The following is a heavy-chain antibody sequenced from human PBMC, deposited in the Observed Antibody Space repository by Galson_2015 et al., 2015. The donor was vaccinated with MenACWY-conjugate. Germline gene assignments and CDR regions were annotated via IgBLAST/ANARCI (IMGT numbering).Heavy chain of an antibody. Sequence: PALVTPTQTLTLPCTFSGFSLRTRGVGVGWIRQPPGKALEWLALIYWDDDKRYSPSLKSRLTITKDTSKNQVVPTMTNMDPVDTATYYCAHLPSMVATAYYFDYWGQGTLVTVSS. CDR3: AHLPSMVATAYYFDY. CDR1: GFSLRTRGVG. V-gene: IGHV2-5*02. CDR2: IYWDDDK. D-gene: IGHD5-12*01. J-gene: IGHJ4*02.